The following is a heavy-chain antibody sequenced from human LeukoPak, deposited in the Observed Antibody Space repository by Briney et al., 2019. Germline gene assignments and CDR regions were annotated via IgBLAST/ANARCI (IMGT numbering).Heavy chain of an antibody. CDR1: GFTFSDHY. CDR3: ARDPDYGDPE. V-gene: IGHV3-11*01. Sequence: GGSLRLSCTASGFTFSDHYKSWFRLSPGKGLEWLSYITSSGSITDYADSVKGRFTISRDNAKNTMFLQMNSLRPEDTAVYYCARDPDYGDPEWGQGTLVTVSS. D-gene: IGHD4-17*01. CDR2: ITSSGSIT. J-gene: IGHJ4*02.